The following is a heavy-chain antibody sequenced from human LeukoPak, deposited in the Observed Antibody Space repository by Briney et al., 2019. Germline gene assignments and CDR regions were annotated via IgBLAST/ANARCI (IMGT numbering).Heavy chain of an antibody. D-gene: IGHD6-13*01. CDR3: ATAPDRKGIAAADAFDI. V-gene: IGHV1-18*01. Sequence: ASVKVSCKASGYTFTSYGISWVRQAPGQGLEWMGWISAYNGNTNYAQKLQGRVTMTTDTSTSTAYMELRSLRSDDTAVYYCATAPDRKGIAAADAFDIWGQGTMVTVSS. J-gene: IGHJ3*02. CDR2: ISAYNGNT. CDR1: GYTFTSYG.